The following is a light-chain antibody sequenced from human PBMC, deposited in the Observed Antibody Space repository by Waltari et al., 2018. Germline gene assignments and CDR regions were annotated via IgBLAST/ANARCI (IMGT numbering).Light chain of an antibody. V-gene: IGLV2-23*01. CDR1: SSEFGSYNL. CDR2: EGS. J-gene: IGLJ1*01. CDR3: CSYAGSSTCV. Sequence: QSALTQPASVSGSPGQSITISCTGTSSEFGSYNLLAWGQKHPGKAPIRMIYEGSRRPSGVSNRCSGSKSGNTASLTLCGRQAEDVADYYCCSYAGSSTCVFGTGTKVTVL.